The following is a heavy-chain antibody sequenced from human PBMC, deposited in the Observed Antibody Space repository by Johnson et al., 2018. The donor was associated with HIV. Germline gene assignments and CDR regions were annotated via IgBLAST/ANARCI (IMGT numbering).Heavy chain of an antibody. J-gene: IGHJ3*02. V-gene: IGHV3-48*02. CDR2: ISSSGDTT. D-gene: IGHD2-15*01. CDR1: GFTFSRYP. CDR3: ANSLLLDAFNI. Sequence: EVQLVESGGGVVQPGRSLRLSCAASGFTFSRYPMHWIRQAPGKGLEWISYISSSGDTTHYADSVKGRFTISRDNSKNSLYLQMNSLRDEDTAVYYCANSLLLDAFNIWGQGTMVTVSS.